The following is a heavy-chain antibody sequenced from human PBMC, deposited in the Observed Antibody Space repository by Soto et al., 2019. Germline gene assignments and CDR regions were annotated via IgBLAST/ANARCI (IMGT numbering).Heavy chain of an antibody. CDR3: ARDGTGDTAMVYYFDY. Sequence: PGGSLRLSCAASGFTLSDYYMSWIRQAPGKGLEWVSYISSSGSTIYYADSVKGRFTISRDNAKNSLYLQMNSLRAEDTAVYYCARDGTGDTAMVYYFDYWGQGTLVTVSS. CDR2: ISSSGSTI. CDR1: GFTLSDYY. D-gene: IGHD5-18*01. J-gene: IGHJ4*02. V-gene: IGHV3-11*01.